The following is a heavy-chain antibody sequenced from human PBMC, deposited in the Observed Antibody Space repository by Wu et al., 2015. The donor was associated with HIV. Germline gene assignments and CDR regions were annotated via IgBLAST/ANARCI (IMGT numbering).Heavy chain of an antibody. V-gene: IGHV1-69*13. Sequence: QVQLVQSGAEVKKPGSSVKVSCKASGGTFSSYAISWVRQAPGQGLEWMGRIIPIFGTANYAQKFQGRVTITADESTSTAYMELSSLRSEDTAVYYCARDDGDEVLWFGELGHWFDPWGQGTLVTVSS. CDR2: IIPIFGTA. D-gene: IGHD3-10*01. J-gene: IGHJ5*02. CDR1: GGTFSSYA. CDR3: ARDDGDEVLWFGELGHWFDP.